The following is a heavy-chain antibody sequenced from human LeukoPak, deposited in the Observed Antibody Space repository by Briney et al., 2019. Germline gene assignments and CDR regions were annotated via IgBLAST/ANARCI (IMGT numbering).Heavy chain of an antibody. Sequence: GGSLRLSCAASGFTFSSYALNWVRQAPGKGLEWVSVISGSGKSTYYADSVKGRFTIFRDNSKNTVFVHMNSLRADDTAVYYCAKSFYDGGGVPRSGFDLWGQGTIVTVSS. V-gene: IGHV3-23*01. CDR1: GFTFSSYA. J-gene: IGHJ3*01. CDR2: ISGSGKST. D-gene: IGHD3-22*01. CDR3: AKSFYDGGGVPRSGFDL.